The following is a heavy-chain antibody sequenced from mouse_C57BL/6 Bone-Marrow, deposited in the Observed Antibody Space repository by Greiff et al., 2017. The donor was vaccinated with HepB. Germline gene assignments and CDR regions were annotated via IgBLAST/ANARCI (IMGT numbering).Heavy chain of an antibody. Sequence: ESGPGLVKPSQSLSLTCSVTGYSITSGYYWNWIRQFPGNKLEWMGYISYDGSNNYNPSLKNRISITRDTSKNQFFLKLNSVTTEDTATYYCARGDYYGSRVFAYWGQGTLVTVSA. V-gene: IGHV3-6*01. J-gene: IGHJ3*01. CDR3: ARGDYYGSRVFAY. D-gene: IGHD1-1*01. CDR1: GYSITSGYY. CDR2: ISYDGSN.